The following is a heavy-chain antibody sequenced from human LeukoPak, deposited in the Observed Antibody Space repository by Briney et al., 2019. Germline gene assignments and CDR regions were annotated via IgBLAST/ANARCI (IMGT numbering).Heavy chain of an antibody. Sequence: PSETLSLTCAVYGGSFSGYCWSWIRQPPGKGLEWIGEINHSGSTNYNPSLKSRVAISVDTSKNQFSLKLSSVTAADTAVYYCAELGITMIGGVWGKGTTVTISS. D-gene: IGHD3-10*02. J-gene: IGHJ6*04. CDR3: AELGITMIGGV. CDR1: GGSFSGYC. V-gene: IGHV4-34*01. CDR2: INHSGST.